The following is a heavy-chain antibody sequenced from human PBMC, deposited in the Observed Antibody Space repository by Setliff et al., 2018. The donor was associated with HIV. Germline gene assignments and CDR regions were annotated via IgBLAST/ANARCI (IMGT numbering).Heavy chain of an antibody. Sequence: PSETLSLTCTVSGGSINSGIYYWTWIRQPAGKGLEWLGRIHIGGNTNYNPSLKSRITISVDTSNNQFSLRLSSVTAADTAVYYCARDKGYYYMDVWGEGITVTVSS. CDR3: ARDKGYYYMDV. CDR2: IHIGGNT. J-gene: IGHJ6*03. CDR1: GGSINSGIYY. V-gene: IGHV4-61*02.